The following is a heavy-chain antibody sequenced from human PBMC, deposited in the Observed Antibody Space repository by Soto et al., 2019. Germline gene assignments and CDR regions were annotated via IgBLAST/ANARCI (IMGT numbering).Heavy chain of an antibody. Sequence: GASVKVSCKASGYSFTDYHIHWVRQAPGQGLKWLGRINPKSGGTSTAQKFQGWVTMTTDTSISTASMELTRLTSDDTAIYYCARGDSTDCSNGVCSFFYNHDMDVWGQGTTVTVS. V-gene: IGHV1-2*04. D-gene: IGHD2-8*01. CDR1: GYSFTDYH. CDR2: INPKSGGT. J-gene: IGHJ6*02. CDR3: ARGDSTDCSNGVCSFFYNHDMDV.